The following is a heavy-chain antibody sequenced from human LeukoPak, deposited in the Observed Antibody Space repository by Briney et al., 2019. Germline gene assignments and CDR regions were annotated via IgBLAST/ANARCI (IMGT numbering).Heavy chain of an antibody. CDR2: IYYSGNT. J-gene: IGHJ4*02. CDR3: MRHEEEDGRNAKPFDF. V-gene: IGHV4-39*01. D-gene: IGHD5-24*01. CDR1: GGSISNSNYY. Sequence: SETLSLTCSVSGGSISNSNYYWGWVRQPPGKVLEWIGTIYYSGNTYYTPSLKSRVTISVDTSKNQFSLRLSSVTAADTAVYFCMRHEEEDGRNAKPFDFWGQGTLVTVSS.